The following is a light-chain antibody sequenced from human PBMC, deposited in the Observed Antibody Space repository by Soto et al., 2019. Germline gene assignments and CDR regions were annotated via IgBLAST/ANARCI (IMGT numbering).Light chain of an antibody. V-gene: IGKV3-11*01. Sequence: EIVLTQSPATLSLSPGERAILSCMVSQSVSTFLAWFQQKPGQPPRLLIYNASNRTTGIPARFSGSGSGTDFTLTISSLEPEDFAVYYCQQRGDWPPITFGQGTRL. J-gene: IGKJ5*01. CDR3: QQRGDWPPIT. CDR1: QSVSTF. CDR2: NAS.